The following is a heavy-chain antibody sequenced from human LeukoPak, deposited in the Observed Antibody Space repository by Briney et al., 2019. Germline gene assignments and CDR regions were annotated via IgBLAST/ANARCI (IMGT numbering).Heavy chain of an antibody. CDR1: GFTFSSYA. J-gene: IGHJ4*02. D-gene: IGHD5-18*01. V-gene: IGHV3-23*01. CDR2: ISGSGGST. CDR3: ASRGDTAMVTDY. Sequence: PGGSLRLSCAASGFTFSSYAMSWVRQAPGKGMEWVSAISGSGGSTYYADSVKGRFTISRDNSKNTLYLQMNSLRAEDTAVYYCASRGDTAMVTDYWGQGTLVTVSS.